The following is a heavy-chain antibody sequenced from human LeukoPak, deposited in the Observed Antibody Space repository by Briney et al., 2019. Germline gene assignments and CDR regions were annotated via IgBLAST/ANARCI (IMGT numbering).Heavy chain of an antibody. CDR3: ARARSGYSYGYGLFDY. D-gene: IGHD5-18*01. CDR2: INHAGST. J-gene: IGHJ4*02. V-gene: IGHV4-34*01. Sequence: PSETLSLTCALYGGSFTYYYWSWIRQPPGKGLEWIGEINHAGSTSYNPSLKSRVTISVDTSKNQFSLKLSSVTAADTAVYYCARARSGYSYGYGLFDYWGQGTLVTVSS. CDR1: GGSFTYYY.